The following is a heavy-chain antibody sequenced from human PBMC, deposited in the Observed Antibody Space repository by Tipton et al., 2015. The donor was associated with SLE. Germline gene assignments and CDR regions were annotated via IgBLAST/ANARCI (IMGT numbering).Heavy chain of an antibody. V-gene: IGHV4-34*01. D-gene: IGHD3-9*01. CDR1: GGSFSGYY. J-gene: IGHJ5*02. CDR3: ARGGRYFDWLPTGGWFDP. CDR2: INHSGST. Sequence: TLSLTCAVYGGSFSGYYWTWIRQPPGKGLEWIGEINHSGSTNYNPSLNSRVTISVDTSKNQFSLKLSSVTAADTAVYYCARGGRYFDWLPTGGWFDPWGQGTLVTVSS.